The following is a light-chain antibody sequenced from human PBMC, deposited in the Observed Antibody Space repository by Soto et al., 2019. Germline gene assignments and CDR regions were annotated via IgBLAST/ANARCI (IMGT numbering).Light chain of an antibody. V-gene: IGLV2-14*01. Sequence: QSVLTQPASVSGSPGQSITIACTGTSSDVGGYNYVSWFQHHPGKAPKLMIFEVSNRPSGVSNRFSGSKSGNTASLTISGLQAEDEADYYCSSYTGSSTNTVVFGGGTKLTVL. CDR1: SSDVGGYNY. J-gene: IGLJ2*01. CDR2: EVS. CDR3: SSYTGSSTNTVV.